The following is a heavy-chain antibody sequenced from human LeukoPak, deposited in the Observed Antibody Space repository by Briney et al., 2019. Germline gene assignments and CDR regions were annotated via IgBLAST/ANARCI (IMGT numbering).Heavy chain of an antibody. D-gene: IGHD4-23*01. Sequence: ASVKVSCKASGYTFTSYYMHWVRQAPGQGLEWMGIINPSGGSTSYAQKFQGRVTMTRDMSTSTVYMELSSLRSEDTAVYYCARGAHKRDDYGGFFDYWGQGTLVTVSS. V-gene: IGHV1-46*01. CDR3: ARGAHKRDDYGGFFDY. CDR1: GYTFTSYY. J-gene: IGHJ4*02. CDR2: INPSGGST.